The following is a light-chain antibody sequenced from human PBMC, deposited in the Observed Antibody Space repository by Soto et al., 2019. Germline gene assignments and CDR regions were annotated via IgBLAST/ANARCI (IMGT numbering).Light chain of an antibody. CDR3: QQYNAWPRT. CDR1: LSVSRN. CDR2: DAS. V-gene: IGKV3-15*01. J-gene: IGKJ1*01. Sequence: EIVITQSPATLSVSPGERTTLSSMASLSVSRNLAWYQQKPGQAPRLLIFDASTRATGIPARFSGSGSGTEFTLTITSLQSEDFAVYYCQQYNAWPRTFGQGTKVDIK.